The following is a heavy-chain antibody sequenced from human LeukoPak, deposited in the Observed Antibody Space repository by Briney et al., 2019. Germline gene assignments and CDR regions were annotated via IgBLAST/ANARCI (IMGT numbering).Heavy chain of an antibody. J-gene: IGHJ4*02. CDR1: GGTFSSYA. Sequence: ASVKVSCKASGGTFSSYAISWVRQAPGQGLEWMGGIIPIFGTAKHAQKFQGRVTISADESTSTAYMELSRLRSDDTAVYYCARGGEIHGYSYGLDYWGQGTLVTVSS. CDR2: IIPIFGTA. V-gene: IGHV1-69*13. D-gene: IGHD5-18*01. CDR3: ARGGEIHGYSYGLDY.